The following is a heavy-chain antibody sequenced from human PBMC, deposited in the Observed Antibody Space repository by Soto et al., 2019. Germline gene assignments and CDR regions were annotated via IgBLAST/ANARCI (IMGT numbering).Heavy chain of an antibody. V-gene: IGHV3-30*18. CDR1: GFTFSSYG. CDR3: AKDSQGGYDTLTYYYYGMDV. CDR2: IPYDGSNK. J-gene: IGHJ6*02. Sequence: GESLSLSCTAAGFTFSSYGMHWVRQAPGKGLEWMGVIPYDGSNKYYADSLKGRFTITRDNSKNTLYLQMTSLRAEDTAVYYCAKDSQGGYDTLTYYYYGMDVWGQGTTVTVSS. D-gene: IGHD5-12*01.